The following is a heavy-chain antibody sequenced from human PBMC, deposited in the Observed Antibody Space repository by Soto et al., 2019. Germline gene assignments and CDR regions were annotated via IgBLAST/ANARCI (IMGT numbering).Heavy chain of an antibody. V-gene: IGHV4-34*01. CDR1: GGSFSGYY. D-gene: IGHD6-19*01. Sequence: SETLSLTCAVYGGSFSGYYWSWIRQPPGKGLEWIGEINHSGSTNYNPSLKSRVTISVDTSKNQFSLKLSSVTAADTAVYYCARGGGTYSSGWYQQKFDYWGQGTLVTVSS. CDR2: INHSGST. J-gene: IGHJ4*02. CDR3: ARGGGTYSSGWYQQKFDY.